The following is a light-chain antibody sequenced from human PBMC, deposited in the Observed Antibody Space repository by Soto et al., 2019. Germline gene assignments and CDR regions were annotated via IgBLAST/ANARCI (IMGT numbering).Light chain of an antibody. CDR1: RSLSSSY. Sequence: EIALTQSPGTLSLSPGERATLSCRASRSLSSSYVVWYQQKPGQAPRLLIYAASRRATGIPDRFSGSGSATEYTLTISRLEPEDFAVYYCQQQGTFGQGTKVDIK. V-gene: IGKV3-20*01. CDR2: AAS. CDR3: QQQGT. J-gene: IGKJ2*01.